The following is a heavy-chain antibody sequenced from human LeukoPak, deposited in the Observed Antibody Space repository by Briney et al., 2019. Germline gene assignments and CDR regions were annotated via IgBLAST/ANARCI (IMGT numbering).Heavy chain of an antibody. D-gene: IGHD5/OR15-5a*01. CDR1: GDSISSYY. CDR2: IYYSGST. Sequence: SETLSLTCTVSGDSISSYYWSWIRQPPGKGLEWIGYIYYSGSTNYNPSLKSRVTISVDTSRNQFSLELRSVTAADTAVYYCARVLSRAGNWFDPWGQGTLVTVSS. V-gene: IGHV4-59*01. CDR3: ARVLSRAGNWFDP. J-gene: IGHJ5*02.